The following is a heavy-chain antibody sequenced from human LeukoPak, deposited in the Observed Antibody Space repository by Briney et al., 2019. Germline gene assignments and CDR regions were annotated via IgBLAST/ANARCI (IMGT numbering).Heavy chain of an antibody. CDR3: ARLIGYTHYY. D-gene: IGHD5-18*01. J-gene: IGHJ4*02. V-gene: IGHV5-51*01. CDR2: IYPGGSDT. Sequence: GESLKISCDGSGYXFTSYWIAWVRQMPGKGLEWMGIIYPGGSDTRYSPSFQGQVTISADKSISTAYLQWSSLKASDTAMYYCARLIGYTHYYWGQGILVTVSS. CDR1: GYXFTSYW.